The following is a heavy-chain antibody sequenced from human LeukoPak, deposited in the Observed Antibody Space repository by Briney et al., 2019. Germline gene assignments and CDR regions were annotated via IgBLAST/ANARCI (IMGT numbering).Heavy chain of an antibody. Sequence: GSLRLSCVVSGFIITSDYMSWVRQAPGKGLEWVSVIYRGDATYSAESVKGRFTISRDNSKNTLYLQMNSLSAEDTAMYYCVREIGNSGNYDWGQGTLVTVSS. V-gene: IGHV3-53*01. J-gene: IGHJ4*02. D-gene: IGHD3-16*01. CDR1: GFIITSDY. CDR3: VREIGNSGNYD. CDR2: IYRGDAT.